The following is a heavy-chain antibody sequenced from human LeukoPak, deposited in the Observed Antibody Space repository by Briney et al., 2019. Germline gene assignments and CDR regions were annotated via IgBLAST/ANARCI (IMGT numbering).Heavy chain of an antibody. V-gene: IGHV3-74*01. CDR1: GFTFRTYW. CDR2: INEDGSIT. D-gene: IGHD1-26*01. Sequence: HPGGSLRLSCAVSGFTFRTYWMHWVRQVPGEGLVWDSRINEDGSITNYADSVKGRFTISRDNAENTLYLQMNSLTAEDTAVYYCGRDLGGRSGYWGLGTLVTVSS. J-gene: IGHJ4*02. CDR3: GRDLGGRSGY.